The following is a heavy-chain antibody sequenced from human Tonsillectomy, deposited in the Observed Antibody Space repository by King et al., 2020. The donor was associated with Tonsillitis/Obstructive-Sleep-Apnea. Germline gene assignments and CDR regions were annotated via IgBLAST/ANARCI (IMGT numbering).Heavy chain of an antibody. V-gene: IGHV4-59*01. CDR3: ARGARGIVVVPAAIDRRLNWFDP. CDR1: GGSISSYY. Sequence: QLQESGPGLVKPSETLSLTCTVSGGSISSYYWSWIRQPPGKGLEWIGYIYYSGSTNYNPSLKSRVTISVDTSKNQFSLKLSSVTAADTAVYYCARGARGIVVVPAAIDRRLNWFDPWGQGTLVTVSS. CDR2: IYYSGST. J-gene: IGHJ5*02. D-gene: IGHD2-2*01.